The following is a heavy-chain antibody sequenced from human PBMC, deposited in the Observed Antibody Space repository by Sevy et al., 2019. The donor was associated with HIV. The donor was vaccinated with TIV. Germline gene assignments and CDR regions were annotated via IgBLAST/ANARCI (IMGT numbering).Heavy chain of an antibody. CDR1: GFTFSSYA. Sequence: GGSLRLSCTASGFTFSSYAMYWVRQAPGKGLEWVAVISYDGKNKDYAEPVKGRFTISGDNSRNSLYLQMNSLRAEDTAVYYCASHYYDSTGYYYPLDYWGQGTLVTVSS. CDR3: ASHYYDSTGYYYPLDY. CDR2: ISYDGKNK. V-gene: IGHV3-30*04. D-gene: IGHD3-22*01. J-gene: IGHJ4*02.